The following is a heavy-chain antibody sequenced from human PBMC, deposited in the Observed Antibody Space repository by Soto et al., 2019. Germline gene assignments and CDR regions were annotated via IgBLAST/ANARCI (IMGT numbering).Heavy chain of an antibody. J-gene: IGHJ4*02. Sequence: PVGSLRLSCAASGFTFSAHWMHWVRQAPGKGLVWVSHIKTDGSITRDADSVKGRFTISRDNARNTLYLQMNSLRAEDTAVYYCARDNKWSLDYWGQGTLVTVSS. D-gene: IGHD2-15*01. V-gene: IGHV3-74*01. CDR2: IKTDGSIT. CDR3: ARDNKWSLDY. CDR1: GFTFSAHW.